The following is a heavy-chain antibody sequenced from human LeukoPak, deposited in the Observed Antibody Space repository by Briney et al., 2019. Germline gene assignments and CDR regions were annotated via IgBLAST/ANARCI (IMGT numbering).Heavy chain of an antibody. CDR1: GYTFTGYY. D-gene: IGHD3-3*01. V-gene: IGHV1-2*02. CDR2: INPNSGGT. Sequence: PAASVKVSCKASGYTFTGYYMHWVRQAPGQGLEWMGWINPNSGGTNYAQKFQGRVTMTRDTSISTAYMELSRLRSDDTAVYYCARGNYDFWSGLGVINWFDPWGQGTLVTVSS. CDR3: ARGNYDFWSGLGVINWFDP. J-gene: IGHJ5*02.